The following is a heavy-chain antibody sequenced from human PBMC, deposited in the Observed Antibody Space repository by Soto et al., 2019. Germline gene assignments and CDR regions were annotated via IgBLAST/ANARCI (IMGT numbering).Heavy chain of an antibody. Sequence: GESVKISCKGSGYTFTSYWIGWVRQMPGEGLEWMGVIYPSDSDIRYSPSFQGKVTISADKSITTAYLQWSSLKAADTAMYYCVRSGTSSGRFSDYWGQGTLVTVSS. D-gene: IGHD2-15*01. V-gene: IGHV5-51*01. CDR3: VRSGTSSGRFSDY. CDR1: GYTFTSYW. J-gene: IGHJ4*02. CDR2: IYPSDSDI.